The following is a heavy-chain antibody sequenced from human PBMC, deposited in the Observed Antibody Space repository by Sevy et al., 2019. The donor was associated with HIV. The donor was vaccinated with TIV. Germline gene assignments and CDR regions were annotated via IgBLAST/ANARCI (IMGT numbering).Heavy chain of an antibody. D-gene: IGHD2-15*01. CDR3: ARAHCSGGRCYSLAY. CDR1: GYTFTTYH. CDR2: ISPHNGDT. J-gene: IGHJ4*02. Sequence: ASVKVSCKISGYTFTTYHITWVRQAPGQGPECMGRISPHNGDTNYAPKFQGRATMITDKSTSTAYMELRSLRSDDTAVYYCARAHCSGGRCYSLAYWGQGTLVTVSS. V-gene: IGHV1-18*01.